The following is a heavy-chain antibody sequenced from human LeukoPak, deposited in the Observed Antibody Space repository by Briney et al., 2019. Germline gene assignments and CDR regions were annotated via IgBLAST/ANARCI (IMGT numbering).Heavy chain of an antibody. Sequence: PGGSLRLSCAASGFTFSSYSMNWVRQAPGKGLEWVSSISCSSSYIYYADSVKGRFTISRDNAKNSLYLQMNSLRAEDTAVYYCARDRGDGYNIDFYFDYWGQGTLVTVSS. J-gene: IGHJ4*02. CDR1: GFTFSSYS. V-gene: IGHV3-21*01. D-gene: IGHD5-24*01. CDR3: ARDRGDGYNIDFYFDY. CDR2: ISCSSSYI.